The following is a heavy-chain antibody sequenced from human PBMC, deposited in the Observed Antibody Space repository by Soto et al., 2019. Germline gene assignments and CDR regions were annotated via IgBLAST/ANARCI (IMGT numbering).Heavy chain of an antibody. J-gene: IGHJ4*02. CDR1: GFTFRIYD. CDR3: ARSTGYPFYFDY. D-gene: IGHD3-9*01. Sequence: GGSLRLSCAASGFTFRIYDMSWVRQAPGKGLEWVSAISGSGGSTYYADSVKGRFTISRDNSKNTLYLQMNSLRAEDTAVYYCARSTGYPFYFDYWGQGTLVTVSS. V-gene: IGHV3-23*01. CDR2: ISGSGGST.